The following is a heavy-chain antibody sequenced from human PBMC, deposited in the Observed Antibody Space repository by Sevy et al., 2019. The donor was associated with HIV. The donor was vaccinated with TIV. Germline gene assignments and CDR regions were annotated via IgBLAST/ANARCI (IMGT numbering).Heavy chain of an antibody. J-gene: IGHJ4*02. V-gene: IGHV3-23*01. Sequence: GESLKISCAASGFTSSSYAMSWVRQPPGRGLEWVSTLSDSGVSTYYADSVKGRFTISRDNSKNILYLQMNSLRAEDTAVYYCARDRATSATSTLFDYWGQGTLVTVSS. CDR3: ARDRATSATSTLFDY. CDR2: LSDSGVST. CDR1: GFTSSSYA. D-gene: IGHD6-25*01.